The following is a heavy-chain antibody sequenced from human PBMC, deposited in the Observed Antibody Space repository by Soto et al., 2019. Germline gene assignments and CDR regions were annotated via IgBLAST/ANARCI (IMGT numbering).Heavy chain of an antibody. Sequence: EVQLLETGGGLVQPGGSLRLSCAASGFNFSSYTMSWVRQGPGKGLEWVSGISSSGGSTVYEDSVKGRFTISRDNFKNTLYLQMSSLGAEDTAVYYCAKGWGDYWGQGTPVTVSS. CDR3: AKGWGDY. V-gene: IGHV3-23*01. D-gene: IGHD7-27*01. CDR2: ISSSGGST. J-gene: IGHJ4*02. CDR1: GFNFSSYT.